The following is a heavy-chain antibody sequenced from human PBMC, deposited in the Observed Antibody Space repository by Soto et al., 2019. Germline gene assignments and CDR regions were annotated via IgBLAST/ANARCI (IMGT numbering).Heavy chain of an antibody. Sequence: EVQLLESGGGLVQPGGSLRLSCTAPGFTFTYYAFSWVRQAPGKGLEWVSAISANGQGIYYADSVRGRFTISRDNSKNTVFLHMDSLRAEDTAVYYCAKDRDYPRDQFHYWGQGTLVTVSS. CDR1: GFTFTYYA. J-gene: IGHJ4*02. CDR3: AKDRDYPRDQFHY. D-gene: IGHD2-2*01. V-gene: IGHV3-23*01. CDR2: ISANGQGI.